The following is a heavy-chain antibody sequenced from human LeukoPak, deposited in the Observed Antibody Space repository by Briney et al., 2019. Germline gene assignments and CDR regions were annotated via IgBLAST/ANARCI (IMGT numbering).Heavy chain of an antibody. J-gene: IGHJ5*02. V-gene: IGHV3-23*01. CDR2: ISGSGGST. D-gene: IGHD3-22*01. Sequence: PGGSLRLSCAASGFTFSSYGMSWVRQAPGKGLEWVSAISGSGGSTYYADSVKGRFTISRDNSKNTLYLQMNSLRAEDTAVYYCAKTPIPRDSSGYLGSYNWFDPWGQGTLVTVSS. CDR1: GFTFSSYG. CDR3: AKTPIPRDSSGYLGSYNWFDP.